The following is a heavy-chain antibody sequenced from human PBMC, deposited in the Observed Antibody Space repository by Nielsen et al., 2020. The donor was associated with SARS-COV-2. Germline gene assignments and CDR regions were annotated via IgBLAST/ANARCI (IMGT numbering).Heavy chain of an antibody. D-gene: IGHD3-10*01. J-gene: IGHJ4*02. CDR2: IYYSENT. V-gene: IGHV4-30-4*08. CDR1: AASISSGDYY. CDR3: ARIQTHNYDSLGSYYFDF. Sequence: SETLSLTCAVSAASISSGDYYWGWTRQPPGRGREWIGYIYYSENTYYNPSLKSRLTISVTTSKNQLSLKLSSVTAADTAVYYCARIQTHNYDSLGSYYFDFWGQGTLVTVSS.